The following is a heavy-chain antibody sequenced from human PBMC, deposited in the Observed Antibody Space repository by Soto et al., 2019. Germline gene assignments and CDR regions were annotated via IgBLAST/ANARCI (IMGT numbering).Heavy chain of an antibody. CDR2: VYYGGAIFYSGNI. CDR1: GDSISSSHPH. V-gene: IGHV4-39*01. D-gene: IGHD3-3*02. J-gene: IGHJ3*02. CDR3: VRYDRINMKPYSPEGFHI. Sequence: SETLSLTCPVSGDSISSSHPHWGWTRQPPGKGLEYIGSVYYGGAIFYSGNIYYNPSPKSRVTISVDTSKNQFSLRLSSVTAADTGVYYCVRYDRINMKPYSPEGFHIWGQGTMVTVSS.